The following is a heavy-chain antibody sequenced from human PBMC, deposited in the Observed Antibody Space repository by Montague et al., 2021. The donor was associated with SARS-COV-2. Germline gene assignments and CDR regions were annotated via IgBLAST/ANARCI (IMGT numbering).Heavy chain of an antibody. Sequence: SETLSLTCTVSGDSTSSSSYNWGWIRQPPGKGLEWIGSVHYNGRTYYNPSLKSRVTIYVDTSKNQISLRLSSVTAADTAVYYSTRHVHMTWPEPSPGFDYWGQGTLATVSS. V-gene: IGHV4-39*01. CDR2: VHYNGRT. CDR1: GDSTSSSSYN. CDR3: TRHVHMTWPEPSPGFDY. J-gene: IGHJ4*02. D-gene: IGHD1-1*01.